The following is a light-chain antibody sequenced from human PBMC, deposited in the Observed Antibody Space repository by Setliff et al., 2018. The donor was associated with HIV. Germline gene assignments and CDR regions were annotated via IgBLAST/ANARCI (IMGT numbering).Light chain of an antibody. V-gene: IGLV2-18*02. J-gene: IGLJ1*01. Sequence: QSALAQPPSVSGSPGQSVTISCTGTSSDVGRYNRVSRYQQPPGTAPKLMIYEVTNRPSGVPDRFSGSKSGSTASLTISGLQAEDEGDYYCSSHRSSSYVFGTGTKVTVL. CDR1: SSDVGRYNR. CDR2: EVT. CDR3: SSHRSSSYV.